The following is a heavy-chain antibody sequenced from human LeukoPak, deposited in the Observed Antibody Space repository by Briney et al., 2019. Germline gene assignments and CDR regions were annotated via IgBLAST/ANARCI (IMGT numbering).Heavy chain of an antibody. CDR1: GFTVSSNY. V-gene: IGHV3-53*01. CDR3: ASPVVVAALVDAFDI. D-gene: IGHD2-15*01. Sequence: GGSLRLSCAASGFTVSSNYMSWVRQAPGKGLEWVSVIYSGGSTYYADSVKGRFTISRDNAKNSLYLQMNSLRAEDTAVYYCASPVVVAALVDAFDIWGQGTMVTVSS. CDR2: IYSGGST. J-gene: IGHJ3*02.